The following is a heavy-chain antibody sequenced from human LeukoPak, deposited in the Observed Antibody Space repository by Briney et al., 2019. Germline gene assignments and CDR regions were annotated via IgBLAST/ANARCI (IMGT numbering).Heavy chain of an antibody. CDR3: ARHGGGYSFDY. CDR2: IYNSGST. CDR1: SDSISSYY. D-gene: IGHD5-24*01. Sequence: TSETLSLTCTVSSDSISSYYWSWIRQPPGKGLECIGFIYNSGSTNYNPSLKSRVTISVDTSKNQFSLNLNSVIAADTAVYYCARHGGGYSFDYWGQGTLVTVSS. V-gene: IGHV4-59*08. J-gene: IGHJ4*02.